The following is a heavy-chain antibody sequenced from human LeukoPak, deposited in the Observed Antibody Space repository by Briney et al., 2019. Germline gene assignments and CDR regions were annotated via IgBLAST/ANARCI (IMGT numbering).Heavy chain of an antibody. CDR3: TRDSGTYNWFDP. D-gene: IGHD1-26*01. CDR2: IDKKDKGYATAT. J-gene: IGHJ5*02. Sequence: QPGGSLKLSCAASGFTFSGSAIHWVRQSSGKRLEWGGQIDKKDKGYATATAYAASVKGRFTISRDDSINTAYLQMKSLKTEDTALYYCTRDSGTYNWFDPWGQGTLVTVSS. V-gene: IGHV3-73*01. CDR1: GFTFSGSA.